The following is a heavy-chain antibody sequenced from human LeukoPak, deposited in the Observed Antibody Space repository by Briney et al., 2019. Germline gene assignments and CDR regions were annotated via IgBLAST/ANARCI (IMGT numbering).Heavy chain of an antibody. CDR2: IIPILGTA. CDR1: GGTFSSYA. J-gene: IGHJ4*02. V-gene: IGHV1-69*05. Sequence: GASVKVSCKASGGTFSSYAISWVRQAPGQGLEWMGGIIPILGTANYAQKFQGRVTITTDESTSTAYMELSSLRSEDTAVYYCARTVSKWELLPIDYWGQGTLVTVSS. D-gene: IGHD1-26*01. CDR3: ARTVSKWELLPIDY.